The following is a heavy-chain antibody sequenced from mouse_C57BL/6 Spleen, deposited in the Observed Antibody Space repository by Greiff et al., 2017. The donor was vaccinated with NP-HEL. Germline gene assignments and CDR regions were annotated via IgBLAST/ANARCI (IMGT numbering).Heavy chain of an antibody. V-gene: IGHV1-64*01. Sequence: QVQLQQPGAELVKPGASVKLSCKASGYTFTSYWMHWVKQRPGQGLEWIGMIHPNSGSTNYNEKFKSKATLTVDKSSSTAYMQLSSLTSEDSAVYYCARGGYYYGSSLEGGSYFDYWGQGTTLTVSS. J-gene: IGHJ2*01. CDR1: GYTFTSYW. D-gene: IGHD1-1*01. CDR3: ARGGYYYGSSLEGGSYFDY. CDR2: IHPNSGST.